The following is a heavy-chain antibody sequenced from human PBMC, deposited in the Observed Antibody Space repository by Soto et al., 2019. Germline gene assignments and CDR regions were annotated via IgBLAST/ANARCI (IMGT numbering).Heavy chain of an antibody. CDR1: GASVTSSTYY. Sequence: QLQLQESGPGLVKPSATLSLTCTVSGASVTSSTYYWGWIRQPPGKGLEWIGSIYYSVSTYDNPSHRRRVTRSVDTSKNQVSLKLTAVTAADTAVYYCANDYGDYKSYYGMDVWGQGTTVTVSS. V-gene: IGHV4-39*01. CDR3: ANDYGDYKSYYGMDV. J-gene: IGHJ6*02. CDR2: IYYSVST. D-gene: IGHD4-17*01.